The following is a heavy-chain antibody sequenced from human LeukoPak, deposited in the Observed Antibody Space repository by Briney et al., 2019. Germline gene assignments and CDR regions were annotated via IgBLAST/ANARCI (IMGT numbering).Heavy chain of an antibody. J-gene: IGHJ4*02. D-gene: IGHD6-19*01. CDR3: ASQREQWLARNEFDY. CDR2: ISGSGGST. CDR1: GFTFSSYA. Sequence: GGSLRLSCAASGFTFSSYAMSWARQAPGKGLEWVSAISGSGGSTYYADSVKGRFTISRDNSKNTLYLQMNSLRAEDTAVYYCASQREQWLARNEFDYWGQGTLVTVSS. V-gene: IGHV3-23*01.